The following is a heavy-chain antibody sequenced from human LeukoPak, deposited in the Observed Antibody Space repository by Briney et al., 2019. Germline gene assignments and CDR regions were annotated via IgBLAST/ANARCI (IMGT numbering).Heavy chain of an antibody. J-gene: IGHJ6*02. V-gene: IGHV1-2*02. D-gene: IGHD2-8*01. CDR3: ASSMVYYYGMDV. Sequence: ASVKVSCKASGYTFTGYYMHWVRQAPGQGLEWMGWINPNSGGTNYAQKFQGRVTMTRDTSISTAYMELSSLRSDDTAVYYCASSMVYYYGMDVWGQGTTVTVSS. CDR1: GYTFTGYY. CDR2: INPNSGGT.